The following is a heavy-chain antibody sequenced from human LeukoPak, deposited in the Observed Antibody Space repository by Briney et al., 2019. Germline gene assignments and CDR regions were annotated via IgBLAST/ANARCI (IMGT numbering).Heavy chain of an antibody. D-gene: IGHD3-22*01. CDR1: GGSISSGGYS. J-gene: IGHJ4*02. V-gene: IGHV4-30-2*01. CDR3: ARYYDSSGYDY. CDR2: IYHSGST. Sequence: PSQTLSLTCAVSGGSISSGGYSWSWIRHPPEKGLEWIGYIYHSGSTYYNPSLKSRVTISVDRSKNQFSLKLSSVTAADTAVYYCARYYDSSGYDYWGQGTLVTVSS.